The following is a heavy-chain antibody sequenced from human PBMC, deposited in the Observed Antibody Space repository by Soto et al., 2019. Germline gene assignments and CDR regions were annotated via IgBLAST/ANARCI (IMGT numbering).Heavy chain of an antibody. CDR1: GFTFSSYW. V-gene: IGHV3-7*01. D-gene: IGHD3-16*02. CDR2: IKQDGSEK. CDR3: AREYYDYIWGSYRFFDY. Sequence: EVQLVESGGGLVQPGGSLRLSCAASGFTFSSYWMSWVRQAPGKGLEWVANIKQDGSEKYYVDSVKGRFTISRDNAKNSLYLQMNSQRAEDTAVYYCAREYYDYIWGSYRFFDYWGQGTLVTVSS. J-gene: IGHJ4*02.